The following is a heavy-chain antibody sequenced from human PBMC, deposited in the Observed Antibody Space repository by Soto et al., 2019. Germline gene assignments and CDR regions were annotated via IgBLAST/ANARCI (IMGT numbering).Heavy chain of an antibody. CDR2: AYPRGST. Sequence: SETLSLTCAVSGGYLVSDGYSCRRIRQPPGKGLEWIGTAYPRGSTYYDPSLKSRVTLSVDTSKNQFSLKLSSLTAPDTAAFYCARDSVDTAMADSSNPIDYWGQGTLVTVSS. V-gene: IGHV4-30-2*05. J-gene: IGHJ4*02. CDR1: GGYLVSDGYS. CDR3: ARDSVDTAMADSSNPIDY. D-gene: IGHD5-18*01.